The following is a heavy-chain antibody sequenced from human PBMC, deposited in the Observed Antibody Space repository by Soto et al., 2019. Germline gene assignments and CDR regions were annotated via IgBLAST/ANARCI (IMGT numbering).Heavy chain of an antibody. CDR1: GGTFSSYA. CDR3: ARAVVGATMYYYYYGMDV. Sequence: QVQLVQSGAEVKKPGSSVKVCCKASGGTFSSYAISWVRQAPGQGLEWMGGIIPIFGTANYAQKFQGRVTITADKSTSTAYMELSSLRSEDTAVYYCARAVVGATMYYYYYGMDVWGQGTTVTVSS. D-gene: IGHD1-26*01. J-gene: IGHJ6*02. V-gene: IGHV1-69*06. CDR2: IIPIFGTA.